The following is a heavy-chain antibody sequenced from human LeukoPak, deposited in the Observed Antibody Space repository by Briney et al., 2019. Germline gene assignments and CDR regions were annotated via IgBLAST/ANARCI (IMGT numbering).Heavy chain of an antibody. Sequence: PGGSLRLSCAASGFTFSSYWMSWVRQAPGKGLEWVANIKQDGSEKYYMDSVKGRFTISRDNAKNSLYLQMNSLRAEDTAVYYCARVKGYSGNLLRGSAFDIWGQGTMVTVSS. D-gene: IGHD1-26*01. CDR2: IKQDGSEK. CDR1: GFTFSSYW. V-gene: IGHV3-7*01. CDR3: ARVKGYSGNLLRGSAFDI. J-gene: IGHJ3*02.